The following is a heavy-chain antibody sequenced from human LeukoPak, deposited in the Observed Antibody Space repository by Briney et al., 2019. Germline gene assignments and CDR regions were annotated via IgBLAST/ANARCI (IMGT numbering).Heavy chain of an antibody. CDR1: GDSISGIY. J-gene: IGHJ3*02. CDR3: ARHQWVPAFDI. Sequence: SETLSLTRTVSGDSISGIYWNWIRQPPGKGLEWIGYMYYSGSTNYNPSLKSRVTISVDTSKNQFSLKLSSVTAADTAVYYCARHQWVPAFDIWGQGRMVTVSS. V-gene: IGHV4-59*08. D-gene: IGHD1-26*01. CDR2: MYYSGST.